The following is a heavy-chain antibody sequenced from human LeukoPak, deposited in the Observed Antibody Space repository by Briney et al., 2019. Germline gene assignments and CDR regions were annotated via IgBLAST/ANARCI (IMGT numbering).Heavy chain of an antibody. D-gene: IGHD3-9*01. V-gene: IGHV4-59*11. CDR1: GGSISSHY. CDR3: ARALSVLTGYYEHNWFDP. J-gene: IGHJ5*02. Sequence: SETLSLTCTVSGGSISSHYWSWIRQPPGKGLEWIGYIYYSGSTNYNPSLKSRVTISVDTSKNQFSLKLSSVTAADTAVYYCARALSVLTGYYEHNWFDPWGQGTLVTVSS. CDR2: IYYSGST.